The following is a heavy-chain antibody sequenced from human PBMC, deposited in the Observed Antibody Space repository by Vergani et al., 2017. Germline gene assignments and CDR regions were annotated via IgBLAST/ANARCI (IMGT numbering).Heavy chain of an antibody. V-gene: IGHV4-30-4*08. CDR1: GGSLRSGDYY. J-gene: IGHJ4*02. Sequence: QVQLQESGPRLVKPSQTLSLTCTVSGGSLRSGDYYWTYVRQSPGRGLEWIGHISHSGSAFYNPSLKSRVSMSVDTSKYQFSLKLSSVTAADTAVYYCATEVATIGGYEVYWGQGTLVTVSS. CDR2: ISHSGSA. D-gene: IGHD5-24*01. CDR3: ATEVATIGGYEVY.